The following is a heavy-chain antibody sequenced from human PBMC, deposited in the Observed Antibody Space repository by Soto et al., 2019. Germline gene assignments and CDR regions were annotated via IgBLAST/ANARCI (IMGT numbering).Heavy chain of an antibody. CDR2: IYYSGST. J-gene: IGHJ6*02. Sequence: QVQLQESGPGLVKPSETLSLTCTVSGGSVSSGSYYWSWIRQPPGKGLEWIGYIYYSGSTNYNPSLRCRVTISVDTSKNQFSLKLSSVTAADTAVDYCARASLGDFWSGYYYYGMDVWSQGTTVTVSS. V-gene: IGHV4-61*01. D-gene: IGHD3-3*01. CDR1: GGSVSSGSYY. CDR3: ARASLGDFWSGYYYYGMDV.